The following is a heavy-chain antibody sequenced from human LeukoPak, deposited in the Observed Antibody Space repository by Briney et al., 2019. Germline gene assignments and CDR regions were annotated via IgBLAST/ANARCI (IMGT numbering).Heavy chain of an antibody. V-gene: IGHV1-8*03. CDR2: MNPNSGNT. CDR3: TREGDFWDFHL. J-gene: IGHJ3*01. D-gene: IGHD3-3*01. CDR1: GYTFTNYD. Sequence: ASVKVSCKASGYTFTNYDINWVRQATGQGLEWLGWMNPNSGNTGYAPKFQGRVTLTRDTSINTAYMELSSLISEDTAMYFCTREGDFWDFHLWGQGTMVTVSS.